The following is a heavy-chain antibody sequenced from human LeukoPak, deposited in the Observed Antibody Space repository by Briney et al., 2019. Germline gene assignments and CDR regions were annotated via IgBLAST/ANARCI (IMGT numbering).Heavy chain of an antibody. J-gene: IGHJ4*02. CDR1: GFTFSSYA. D-gene: IGHD7-27*01. CDR3: AKALGNWPTTLDY. CDR2: ISYDGSNK. Sequence: GRSLRLSCAASGFTFSSYAMHWVRQAPGKGLEWVAVISYDGSNKYYADSVKGRFTISRDNSKNTLYLQMNSLRAEDTAVYFCAKALGNWPTTLDYWGRGTLVTVSS. V-gene: IGHV3-30*04.